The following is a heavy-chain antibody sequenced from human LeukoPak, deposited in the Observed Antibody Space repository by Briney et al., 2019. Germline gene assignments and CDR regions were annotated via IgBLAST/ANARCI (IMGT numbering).Heavy chain of an antibody. J-gene: IGHJ4*02. D-gene: IGHD6-19*01. Sequence: GGSLRLSCAASGFTFSSYVMHWVRQAPGKGLEWVAFIRYDGINKYYADSVKGRFTISRDNSDNTLYLQMNSLRAEDTAMYYCAKDKSSGWYLDYFDYWGQGTLVIVSS. CDR3: AKDKSSGWYLDYFDY. CDR1: GFTFSSYV. CDR2: IRYDGINK. V-gene: IGHV3-30*02.